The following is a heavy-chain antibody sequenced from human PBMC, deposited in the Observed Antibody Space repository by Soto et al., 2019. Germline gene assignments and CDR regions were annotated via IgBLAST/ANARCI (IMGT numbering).Heavy chain of an antibody. CDR2: IYYSGST. Sequence: TLRLSCTVAGGSIIDGGCYWSWIRQHPGKGLEWIGYIYYSGSTYYNPSLKSRVTISVDTSKNQFSLKLSSVTAADTAVYYCARVGGINWFEPWGQGTLVTVSS. V-gene: IGHV4-31*03. D-gene: IGHD1-20*01. CDR1: GGSIIDGGCY. CDR3: ARVGGINWFEP. J-gene: IGHJ5*02.